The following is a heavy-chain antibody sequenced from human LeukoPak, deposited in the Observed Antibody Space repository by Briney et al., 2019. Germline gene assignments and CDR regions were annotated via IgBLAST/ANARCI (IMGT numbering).Heavy chain of an antibody. J-gene: IGHJ3*02. CDR2: IYYSGST. Sequence: PSETLSLTCTVSGGSISSSSYYWGWIRQPPGKGLEWIGSIYYSGSTYYNPSLKSRVTISVDTSKNQFSLKPSSVTAADTAVYYCARVRDEDAFDIWGQGTMVTVSS. V-gene: IGHV4-39*01. D-gene: IGHD4/OR15-4a*01. CDR1: GGSISSSSYY. CDR3: ARVRDEDAFDI.